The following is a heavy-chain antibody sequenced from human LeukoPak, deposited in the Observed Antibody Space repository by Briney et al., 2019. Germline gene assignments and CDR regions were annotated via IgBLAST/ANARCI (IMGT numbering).Heavy chain of an antibody. Sequence: ASVKVSCKASGGTFSSYAIGWVRQAPGQGLEWMGGIIPIFGTANYAQKFQGRVTITADESTSTAYMELSSLRSEDTAVYYCARVSQVATTPLFDYWGQGTLVTVSS. D-gene: IGHD5-12*01. CDR3: ARVSQVATTPLFDY. CDR1: GGTFSSYA. J-gene: IGHJ4*02. V-gene: IGHV1-69*13. CDR2: IIPIFGTA.